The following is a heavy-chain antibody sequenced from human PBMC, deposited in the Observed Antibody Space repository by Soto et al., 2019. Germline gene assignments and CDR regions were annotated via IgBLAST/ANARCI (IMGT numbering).Heavy chain of an antibody. J-gene: IGHJ6*03. Sequence: QVQLVESGGGLVKPGGSLRLSCAASGFTFSDYYMSWIRQAPGKGLEWGSYISSSGSTIYYADSVKGRFTISRDNAKNSLYLQMNSLSADDTDVYYCAREGGYGYYSYYYMDVWGKGTTFTVAS. CDR2: ISSSGSTI. D-gene: IGHD5-12*01. CDR1: GFTFSDYY. CDR3: AREGGYGYYSYYYMDV. V-gene: IGHV3-11*01.